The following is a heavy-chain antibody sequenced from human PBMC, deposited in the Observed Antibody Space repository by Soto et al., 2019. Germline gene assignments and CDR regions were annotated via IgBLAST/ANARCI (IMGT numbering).Heavy chain of an antibody. Sequence: PGESLKISCKGSGYSFTSYWIGWVRQMPGKGLEWMGIIHPGDSDTRYSPSFQGQVTISADKSISTAYLQWSSLKASDTAMYYCARSVVPAAMSNYYYGMDVWGQGTTVTVSS. CDR2: IHPGDSDT. V-gene: IGHV5-51*01. CDR3: ARSVVPAAMSNYYYGMDV. CDR1: GYSFTSYW. D-gene: IGHD2-2*01. J-gene: IGHJ6*02.